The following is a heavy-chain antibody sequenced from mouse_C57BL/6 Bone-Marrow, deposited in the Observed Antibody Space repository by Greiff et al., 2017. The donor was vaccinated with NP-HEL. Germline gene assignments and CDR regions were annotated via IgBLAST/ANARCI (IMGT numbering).Heavy chain of an antibody. J-gene: IGHJ1*03. Sequence: VQLKQSGPELVKPGASVKISCKASGYSFTDYNMNWVKQSNGKSLEWIGVINPNYGTTIYNQKFKGKATLTVDQSSSTAYMQLNSLTSEDSAVYYCATLGSSYYWYFDVWGTGTTVTVSS. CDR3: ATLGSSYYWYFDV. CDR1: GYSFTDYN. V-gene: IGHV1-39*01. D-gene: IGHD1-1*01. CDR2: INPNYGTT.